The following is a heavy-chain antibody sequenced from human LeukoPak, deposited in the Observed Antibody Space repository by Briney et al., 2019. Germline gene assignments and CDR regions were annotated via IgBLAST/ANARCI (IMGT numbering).Heavy chain of an antibody. CDR1: GLAFTASG. D-gene: IGHD4-11*01. CDR2: IWSEGTNQ. Sequence: GKSLTLSFAAAGLAFTASGIDSSRQGPGNGLDWVAVIWSEGTNQYYAASVKGRFTISRDGSDKTVYLQMNSLRPEDTGVYYCEKDAERGFDYSNSLEYWGQGTPVTVST. V-gene: IGHV3-33*06. CDR3: EKDAERGFDYSNSLEY. J-gene: IGHJ4*02.